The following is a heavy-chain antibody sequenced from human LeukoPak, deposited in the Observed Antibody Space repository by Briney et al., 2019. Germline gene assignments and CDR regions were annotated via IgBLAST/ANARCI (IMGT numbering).Heavy chain of an antibody. Sequence: SETLSLTCTVSGGSISSGDYYWSWIRQPPGKGLEWIGYIYYSGSTYYNPSLKSRVTISVDTSKNQFSLKLSSVTAADTAVYYCARRKTGYSSSWYDYWGQGTLVTVSS. D-gene: IGHD6-13*01. CDR3: ARRKTGYSSSWYDY. J-gene: IGHJ4*02. V-gene: IGHV4-30-4*01. CDR2: IYYSGST. CDR1: GGSISSGDYY.